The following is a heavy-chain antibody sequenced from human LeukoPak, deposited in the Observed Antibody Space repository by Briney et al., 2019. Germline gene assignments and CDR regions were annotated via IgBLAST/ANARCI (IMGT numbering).Heavy chain of an antibody. D-gene: IGHD6-19*01. Sequence: SETLSLTCAVYGGSFSGYYWSWIRQPPGKGLEWIGEINHSGSTNYNPSLKSRVTISVDTSKNQFSLKLSSVTAADTAAYYCARGDSSGWYEGNDYWGQGTLVTVSS. CDR1: GGSFSGYY. CDR2: INHSGST. V-gene: IGHV4-34*01. CDR3: ARGDSSGWYEGNDY. J-gene: IGHJ4*02.